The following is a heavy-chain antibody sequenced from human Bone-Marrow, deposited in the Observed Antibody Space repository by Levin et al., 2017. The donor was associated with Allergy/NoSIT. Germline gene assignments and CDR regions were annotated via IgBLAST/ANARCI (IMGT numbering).Heavy chain of an antibody. CDR3: TKDRESSSGQLEFDY. CDR2: ISGSGGST. J-gene: IGHJ4*02. D-gene: IGHD6-13*01. V-gene: IGHV3-23*01. Sequence: GESLKISCAASGFTFSSYGMAWVRQAPGKGLEWVSAISGSGGSTYYADSVKGRFTISRDNSKNTLYLQMNSLRAEDTAVYYCTKDRESSSGQLEFDYWGQGTLVTVSS. CDR1: GFTFSSYG.